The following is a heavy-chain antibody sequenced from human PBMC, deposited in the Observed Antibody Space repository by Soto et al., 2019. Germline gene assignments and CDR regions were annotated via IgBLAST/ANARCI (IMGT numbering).Heavy chain of an antibody. CDR3: AKEGDYGSGSYCDY. V-gene: IGHV3-23*01. CDR1: GFTFSSYA. Sequence: GGSLRLSCAASGFTFSSYAMSWVRQAPGKGLEWVSAISDNGGSTYYADSVKGRFTISRDNSKNTLYLQMNSLRAEDTAVYYCAKEGDYGSGSYCDYWGQGTLVTVSS. D-gene: IGHD3-10*01. CDR2: ISDNGGST. J-gene: IGHJ4*02.